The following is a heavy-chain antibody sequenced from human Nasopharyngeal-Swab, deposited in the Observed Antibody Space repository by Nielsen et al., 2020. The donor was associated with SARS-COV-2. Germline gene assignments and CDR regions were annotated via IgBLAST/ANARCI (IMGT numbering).Heavy chain of an antibody. CDR1: GCSFTPSRYY. D-gene: IGHD3-3*01. V-gene: IGHV4-39*01. J-gene: IGHJ4*02. Sequence: AGTLTLTFSVSGCSFTPSRYYWGWIRRPPGKGLEWVVSIYYSGSTYYNPSLKIRVTISVDTSKNQFSLKLSSVTAADTAVYYCARHQGVTYYDFWSGYYPGSFDYWGQGTLVTVSS. CDR2: IYYSGST. CDR3: ARHQGVTYYDFWSGYYPGSFDY.